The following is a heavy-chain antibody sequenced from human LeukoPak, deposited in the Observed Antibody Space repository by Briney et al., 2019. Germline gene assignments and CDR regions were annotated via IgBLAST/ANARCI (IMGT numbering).Heavy chain of an antibody. D-gene: IGHD6-13*01. CDR3: ARARDPDQRRAPKQQLVLTRKIYFQH. J-gene: IGHJ1*01. CDR1: GFTFSSYW. CDR2: IKQDGSEK. V-gene: IGHV3-7*01. Sequence: GGSLRLSCAASGFTFSSYWMSWVRQAPGKGLEWVANIKQDGSEKYYVDSVKGRFTISRDNAKNSLYLQMNSLRAEDTAVYYCARARDPDQRRAPKQQLVLTRKIYFQHWGQGTLVTVSS.